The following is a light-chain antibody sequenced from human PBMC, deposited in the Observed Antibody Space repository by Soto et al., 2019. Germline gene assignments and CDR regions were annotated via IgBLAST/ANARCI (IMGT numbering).Light chain of an antibody. V-gene: IGKV1-8*01. CDR3: QQYYSYLIT. CDR2: AAY. CDR1: QGISSY. J-gene: IGKJ5*01. Sequence: AIRMTQSPSSFSASTGDSVTITCRASQGISSYLAWYQQKPGKAPKLLIYAAYTLQSGVPSRFSGSGSGTDFTLTISCLQSEDFATYYCQQYYSYLITFGQGTRLEIK.